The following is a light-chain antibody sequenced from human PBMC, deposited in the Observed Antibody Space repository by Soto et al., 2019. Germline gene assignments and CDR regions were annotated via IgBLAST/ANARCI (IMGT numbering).Light chain of an antibody. J-gene: IGKJ5*01. CDR1: QSVYSY. V-gene: IGKV3-11*01. CDR2: DAS. Sequence: EIGMKKSAATLSLSQGERATLSCRASQSVYSYLAWYQQKPGQAPRLLIYDASNRATGIPARFSGSGSGTDFTLTISSVEPEGFAVYYWQQRAITFGQVTRLEIK. CDR3: QQRAIT.